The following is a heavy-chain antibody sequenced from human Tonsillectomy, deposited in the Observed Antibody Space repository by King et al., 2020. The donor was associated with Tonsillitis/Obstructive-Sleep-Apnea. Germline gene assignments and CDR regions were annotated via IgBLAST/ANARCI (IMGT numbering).Heavy chain of an antibody. CDR3: AGQRGVTTTWFDP. J-gene: IGHJ5*02. Sequence: VQLVESGGGVVQPGRSLRLSCAASGFTFSSYAMHWVRQAPGKGLEWVAVISYDGSNKYYADSVKGRFTISRDNSKNTLYLQMNSLRAEDTAVYYCAGQRGVTTTWFDPWGQGTLVTVSS. CDR2: ISYDGSNK. CDR1: GFTFSSYA. V-gene: IGHV3-30*01. D-gene: IGHD5-18*01.